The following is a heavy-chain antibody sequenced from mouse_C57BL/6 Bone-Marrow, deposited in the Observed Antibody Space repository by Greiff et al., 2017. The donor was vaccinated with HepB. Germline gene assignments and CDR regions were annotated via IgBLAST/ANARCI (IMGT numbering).Heavy chain of an antibody. J-gene: IGHJ4*01. CDR3: TTFITTVVAPMDY. CDR1: GFNIKDDY. D-gene: IGHD1-1*01. CDR2: IDPENGDT. Sequence: VQLKESGAELVRPGASVKLSCTASGFNIKDDYMHWVKQRPEQGLEWIGWIDPENGDTEYASKFQGKATITADTSSNTAYLQLSSLTSEDTAVYYCTTFITTVVAPMDYWGQGTSVTVSS. V-gene: IGHV14-4*01.